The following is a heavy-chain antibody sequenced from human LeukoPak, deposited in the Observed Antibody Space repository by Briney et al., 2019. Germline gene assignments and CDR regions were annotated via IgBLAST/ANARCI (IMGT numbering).Heavy chain of an antibody. J-gene: IGHJ4*02. CDR1: GGSVSGGSYY. V-gene: IGHV4-61*01. CDR3: AYSGSYGHLGY. CDR2: FYYTGST. Sequence: PSETLSLTCTVSGGSVSGGSYYWSWIRQPPGKRLEWIGYFYYTGSTNYNPSLKSRVTISVDTSKNQFSLRLSSVTAADTAVYYCAYSGSYGHLGYWGQGIPVTVSS. D-gene: IGHD1-26*01.